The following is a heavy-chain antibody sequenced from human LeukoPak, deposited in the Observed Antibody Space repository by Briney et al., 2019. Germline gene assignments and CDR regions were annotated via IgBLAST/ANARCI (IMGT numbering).Heavy chain of an antibody. V-gene: IGHV4-34*01. D-gene: IGHD2-2*01. Sequence: SETLSLTCAVCGGSFSGFYWSWIRQPPGNGLEWIGETSHRGTTSYNPSLKSRVTISVDTSKNQFSLKLSSVTAADTAVYYCARHGEKYQLYWGQGTLVTVSS. J-gene: IGHJ4*02. CDR2: TSHRGTT. CDR3: ARHGEKYQLY. CDR1: GGSFSGFY.